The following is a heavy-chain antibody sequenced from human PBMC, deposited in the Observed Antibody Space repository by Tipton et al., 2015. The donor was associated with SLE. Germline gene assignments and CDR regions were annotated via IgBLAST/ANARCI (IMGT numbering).Heavy chain of an antibody. J-gene: IGHJ4*02. V-gene: IGHV3-53*05. D-gene: IGHD1-7*01. CDR3: ARAGGTHSLVVD. Sequence: GSLRLSCAASGLSVRSNYMSWVRQAPGKGLEWVSVIYAGGSTYYADSVKGRFTISRDKSKNTLYLQMNSLRSEDTAIYFCARAGGTHSLVVDWGQGTLATVSS. CDR2: IYAGGST. CDR1: GLSVRSNY.